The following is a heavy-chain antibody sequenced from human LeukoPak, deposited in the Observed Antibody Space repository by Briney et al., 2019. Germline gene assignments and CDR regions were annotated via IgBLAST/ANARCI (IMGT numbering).Heavy chain of an antibody. Sequence: ASVKVSCKASGYTFTNYAIHWVRQAPGQRLELMGWINAATGNTKYSQNFQGRITITRDTSASTAYMELNSLRSEDTAVYFCARALFFYGYFPYFDYWGQGALVTVSS. CDR3: ARALFFYGYFPYFDY. CDR1: GYTFTNYA. D-gene: IGHD4-17*01. J-gene: IGHJ4*02. V-gene: IGHV1-3*01. CDR2: INAATGNT.